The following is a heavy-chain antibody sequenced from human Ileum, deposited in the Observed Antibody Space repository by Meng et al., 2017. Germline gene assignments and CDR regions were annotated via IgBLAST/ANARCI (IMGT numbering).Heavy chain of an antibody. Sequence: GGSLRLSCTASGFTFSTYGMNWVRQAPGKGLEWVSSMSGSGAAIHYADSVEGRFTISRDNSKNTVYLQMNSMSADDTATYYCAKDPVPDGRINIDYWGQGTPVTVSS. J-gene: IGHJ4*02. D-gene: IGHD2-15*01. CDR3: AKDPVPDGRINIDY. CDR2: MSGSGAAI. CDR1: GFTFSTYG. V-gene: IGHV3-23*01.